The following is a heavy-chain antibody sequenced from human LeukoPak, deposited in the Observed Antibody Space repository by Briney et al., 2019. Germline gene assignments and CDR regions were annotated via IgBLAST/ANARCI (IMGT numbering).Heavy chain of an antibody. Sequence: GGSLRLSCAASVFTFSTTSMAWVRQAPGKRLELVSGFGGPGDIPYADPVRGRFTLSRDNSKGILYLQMASLRAEDTAVYYCAKDVLRWAFDYWGQGTLVTVSS. D-gene: IGHD3-16*01. CDR2: FGGPGDI. CDR1: VFTFSTTS. J-gene: IGHJ4*02. V-gene: IGHV3-23*01. CDR3: AKDVLRWAFDY.